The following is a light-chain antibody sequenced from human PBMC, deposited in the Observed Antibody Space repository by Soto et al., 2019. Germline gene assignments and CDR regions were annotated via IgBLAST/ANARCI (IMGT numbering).Light chain of an antibody. CDR1: QSISSW. J-gene: IGKJ1*01. CDR2: DAS. CDR3: QQYNSYSEWT. V-gene: IGKV1-5*01. Sequence: DIQMTQSPSTLSSSVGDRVTITCPASQSISSWLAWYQQKPGKAPKLLIYDASSLESGVPSRFSGSGSGTEFTLTIRSLQPDDFATYYCQQYNSYSEWTFGQGTTGDIK.